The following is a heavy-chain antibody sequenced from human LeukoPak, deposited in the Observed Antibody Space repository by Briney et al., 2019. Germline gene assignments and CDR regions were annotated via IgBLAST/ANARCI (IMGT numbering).Heavy chain of an antibody. CDR1: GYTFTNYD. J-gene: IGHJ6*02. Sequence: ASVKVSCKAPGYTFTNYDLNWVRQATGQGLEWMGWMNPNSGNTGYAQKFQGRATMTRNTSISTAYMELSSLRSEDTAVYYCARGVGGGSWYPMGYYYYYGMDVWGQGTTVTVSS. V-gene: IGHV1-8*01. CDR2: MNPNSGNT. CDR3: ARGVGGGSWYPMGYYYYYGMDV. D-gene: IGHD6-13*01.